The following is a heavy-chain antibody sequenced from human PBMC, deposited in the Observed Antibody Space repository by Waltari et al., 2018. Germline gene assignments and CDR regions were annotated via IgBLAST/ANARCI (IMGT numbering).Heavy chain of an antibody. CDR2: IYYSERT. J-gene: IGHJ3*02. V-gene: IGHV4-39*01. CDR1: GGSISSSSYY. Sequence: QLQLQESGPGLVKPSETLSLTCTVSGGSISSSSYYWGWIRQPPGKGLEWIGSIYYSERTYYNPSLKSRVTISVDTSKNQFSLNLSSVTAADTAVYYCARLRAVAASDAFDIWGQGTMVTVSS. D-gene: IGHD6-19*01. CDR3: ARLRAVAASDAFDI.